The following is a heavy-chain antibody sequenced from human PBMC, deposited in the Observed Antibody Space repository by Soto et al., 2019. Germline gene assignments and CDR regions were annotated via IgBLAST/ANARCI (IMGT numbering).Heavy chain of an antibody. J-gene: IGHJ3*02. CDR1: GFTFSSYW. Sequence: EVQLVEYEGGLVQPGGSLRLSCAASGFTFSSYWMSWVRQAPGKGLEWVANIKQDGSEKYYVDSVKGRFTISRDNAKNSLYLQMNSLRDEDTAVYYCARDWVLLWFGESGEDAFDIWGQGTMVTVSS. CDR2: IKQDGSEK. CDR3: ARDWVLLWFGESGEDAFDI. D-gene: IGHD3-10*01. V-gene: IGHV3-7*03.